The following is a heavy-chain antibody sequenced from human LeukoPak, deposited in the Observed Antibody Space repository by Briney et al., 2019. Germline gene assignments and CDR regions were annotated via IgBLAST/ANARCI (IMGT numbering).Heavy chain of an antibody. Sequence: ASVKVSCKASGYTFTGYYMHWVRQAPGQGLEWMGWINPNSGGTNYAQKFQGRVTLTRDTSISTAYMELSRLRSDDTAVYYCARLYLPATRFDYWGQGTLVTVSS. D-gene: IGHD5-24*01. CDR2: INPNSGGT. CDR1: GYTFTGYY. V-gene: IGHV1-2*02. J-gene: IGHJ4*02. CDR3: ARLYLPATRFDY.